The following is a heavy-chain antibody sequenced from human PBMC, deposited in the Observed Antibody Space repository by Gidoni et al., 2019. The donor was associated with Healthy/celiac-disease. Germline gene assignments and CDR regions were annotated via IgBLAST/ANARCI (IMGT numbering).Heavy chain of an antibody. V-gene: IGHV3-23*01. CDR2: ISGSGGST. J-gene: IGHJ3*02. CDR1: GFTFSSYA. Sequence: EVQLLESGGGLVQTGRSLRLSCAAAGFTFSSYAMSWVRQAPGKGLEWVSAISGSGGSTYYADSVKGRFTISRDNSKNTLYLQMNSLRAEDTAVYYCAKDLGSGSYPYDDAFDIWGQGTMVTVSS. CDR3: AKDLGSGSYPYDDAFDI. D-gene: IGHD1-26*01.